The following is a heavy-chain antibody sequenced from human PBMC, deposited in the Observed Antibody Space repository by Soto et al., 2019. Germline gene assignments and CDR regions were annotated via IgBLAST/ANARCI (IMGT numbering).Heavy chain of an antibody. CDR2: IYYSGTT. Sequence: SETLSLTCTVSGGSTRNYFWSWIRQPPGKGLEWIGCIYYSGTTNYNSSLKSRVTISLDTSMNQFSLRLRSVTAADTAVYYCARYVNPYDTAVWFDPWGQGTLVTVSS. CDR1: GGSTRNYF. V-gene: IGHV4-59*01. D-gene: IGHD3-9*01. CDR3: ARYVNPYDTAVWFDP. J-gene: IGHJ5*02.